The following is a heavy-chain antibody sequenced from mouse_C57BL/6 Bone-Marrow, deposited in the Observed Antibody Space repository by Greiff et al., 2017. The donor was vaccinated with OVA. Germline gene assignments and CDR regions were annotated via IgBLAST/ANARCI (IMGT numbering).Heavy chain of an antibody. Sequence: EVKLVESGGGLVQPGRSLRLSCATSGFTFSDFYMEWVRQAPGKGLEWIAASRNKANDYTTEYSASVKGRFIVSRDTSQSILYLQMNALRAEDTAIYYCARDAYYSRAMDYWGQGTSVTVSS. V-gene: IGHV7-1*01. J-gene: IGHJ4*01. D-gene: IGHD2-5*01. CDR3: ARDAYYSRAMDY. CDR2: SRNKANDYTT. CDR1: GFTFSDFY.